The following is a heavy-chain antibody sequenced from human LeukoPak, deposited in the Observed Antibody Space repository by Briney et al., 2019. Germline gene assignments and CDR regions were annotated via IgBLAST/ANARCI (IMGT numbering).Heavy chain of an antibody. CDR2: ISSSGSTI. D-gene: IGHD4-23*01. CDR3: ARGVFLTTVVTPVGY. V-gene: IGHV3-48*03. Sequence: GGSLRLSCAASGFTFSSYEMNWVRQAPGKGLEWVSYISSSGSTIYYADSVKGRFTISRDNAKNSLYLQMNSLRAEDTAVYYCARGVFLTTVVTPVGYWGQGTLVTVSS. J-gene: IGHJ4*02. CDR1: GFTFSSYE.